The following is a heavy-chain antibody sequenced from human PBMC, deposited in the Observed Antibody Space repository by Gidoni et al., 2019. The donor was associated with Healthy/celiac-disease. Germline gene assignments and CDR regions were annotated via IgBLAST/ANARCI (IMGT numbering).Heavy chain of an antibody. CDR1: GYPFTSYY. CDR2: INPSGGST. J-gene: IGHJ4*02. Sequence: QVQLVQSGAEVKKPGASVQVSCKASGYPFTSYYMHWVRQAPGQGLEWMGIINPSGGSTSYAQKFQGRVTMTRDTSTSTVYMELSSLRSEDTAVYYCARALVGATLQGYWGQGTLVTVSS. D-gene: IGHD1-26*01. V-gene: IGHV1-46*01. CDR3: ARALVGATLQGY.